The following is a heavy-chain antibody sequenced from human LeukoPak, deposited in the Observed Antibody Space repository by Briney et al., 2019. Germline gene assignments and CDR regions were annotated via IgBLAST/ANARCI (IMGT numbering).Heavy chain of an antibody. D-gene: IGHD3-9*01. V-gene: IGHV4-38-2*02. J-gene: IGHJ4*02. CDR3: AREPTYYDILTGYSQTFYFDY. Sequence: SETLSLTCTVSGYSISSGYYWGWIRQPPGKGLEWIGSIYHSGSTYYNPSLKSRVTISVDTSKNQFSLKLSSVTAADTAVYYCAREPTYYDILTGYSQTFYFDYWGQGTLVTVSS. CDR1: GYSISSGYY. CDR2: IYHSGST.